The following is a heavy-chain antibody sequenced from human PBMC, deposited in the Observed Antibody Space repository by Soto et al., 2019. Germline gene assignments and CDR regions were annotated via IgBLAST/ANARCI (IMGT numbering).Heavy chain of an antibody. J-gene: IGHJ6*02. CDR1: GFTFSGSA. D-gene: IGHD3-3*01. CDR2: IRSKANSYAT. V-gene: IGHV3-73*01. Sequence: GGSLRLSCAASGFTFSGSAMHWVRQASGKGLEWVGRIRSKANSYATAYAASVKGRFTISRDDSKNTAYLQMNGLKTEDTAVYYCTRHDSNYVFWSGSPPRYGMDVWGQGTTVTVSS. CDR3: TRHDSNYVFWSGSPPRYGMDV.